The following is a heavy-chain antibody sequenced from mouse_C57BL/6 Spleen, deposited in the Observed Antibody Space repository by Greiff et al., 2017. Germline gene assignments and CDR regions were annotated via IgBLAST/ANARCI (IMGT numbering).Heavy chain of an antibody. CDR3: ARDGTGTSFDY. CDR2: ISDGGSYT. Sequence: DVHLVESGGGLVKPGGSLKLSCAASGFTFSSYAMSWVRQTPEKRLEWVATISDGGSYTYYPDNVKGRFTISRDNAKNNLYLQMSQLKSEDTAMYYCARDGTGTSFDYWGQGTTLTVSS. CDR1: GFTFSSYA. V-gene: IGHV5-4*01. J-gene: IGHJ2*01. D-gene: IGHD4-1*01.